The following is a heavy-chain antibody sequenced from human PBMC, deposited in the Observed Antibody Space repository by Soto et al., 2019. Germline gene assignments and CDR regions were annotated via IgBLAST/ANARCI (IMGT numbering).Heavy chain of an antibody. D-gene: IGHD6-19*01. V-gene: IGHV1-8*01. CDR3: ARGFKQGLAYDPFYI. CDR1: GYTFTSYD. J-gene: IGHJ3*02. CDR2: MNPNSGNT. Sequence: ASVTVSCKASGYTFTSYDINWVRQATGQGLEWMGWMNPNSGNTGYAQKFQGRVTMTRNTSISTAYMALSRLRSEDTAFYYCARGFKQGLAYDPFYIWGQGTMVTVSS.